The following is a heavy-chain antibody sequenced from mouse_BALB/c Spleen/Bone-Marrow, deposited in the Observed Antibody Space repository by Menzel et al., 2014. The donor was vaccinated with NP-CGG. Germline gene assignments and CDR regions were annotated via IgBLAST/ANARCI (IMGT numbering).Heavy chain of an antibody. CDR1: GFTFSSFG. CDR3: ARSGSSSGYFDY. V-gene: IGHV5-17*02. J-gene: IGHJ2*01. CDR2: ISSGSSTI. Sequence: EVQVVESGGGLVQPGGSRKLSCAASGFTFSSFGMHWVRQAPEKGLEWVAYISSGSSTIYYADTVMGRFTISRDNPKNTLFLQMTSLMSEDTAMYYCARSGSSSGYFDYWGQGTTLTVSS. D-gene: IGHD1-1*01.